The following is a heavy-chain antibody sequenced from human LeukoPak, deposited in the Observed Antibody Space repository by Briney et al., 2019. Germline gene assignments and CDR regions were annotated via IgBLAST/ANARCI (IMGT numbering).Heavy chain of an antibody. CDR2: IWYDGSSE. V-gene: IGHV3-33*01. D-gene: IGHD3-10*01. J-gene: IGHJ4*02. CDR1: GFTFSYYG. CDR3: ARSYYNGSGSYYPLDY. Sequence: PGRSLRLSCTASGFTFSYYGMHWVRQAPGKGLEWVAVIWYDGSSEYYEESVKGRFTISRDNSKNTLYLQMNSLRADDTAVYHCARSYYNGSGSYYPLDYWGQGTLVTVSS.